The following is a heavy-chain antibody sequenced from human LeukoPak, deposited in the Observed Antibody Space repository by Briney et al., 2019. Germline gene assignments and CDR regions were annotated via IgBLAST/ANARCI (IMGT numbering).Heavy chain of an antibody. D-gene: IGHD3-10*01. CDR1: GFTFSSNW. J-gene: IGHJ3*02. V-gene: IGHV3-7*01. CDR2: IKQDGSEK. CDR3: ARDLHTIDAFDI. Sequence: GGSLRLSCAASGFTFSSNWMSWVRQAPGKGLEWVANIKQDGSEKYYVDSVKGRFTISRDNAKNSLYLQMNSLRAEDTAVYYCARDLHTIDAFDIWGQGTMVTVSS.